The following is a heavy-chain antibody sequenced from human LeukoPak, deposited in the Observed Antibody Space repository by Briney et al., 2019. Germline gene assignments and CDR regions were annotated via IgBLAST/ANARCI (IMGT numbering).Heavy chain of an antibody. D-gene: IGHD2-2*01. CDR2: INTNTGNP. CDR3: ASPAGYCSSTSCFMEPNFDY. V-gene: IGHV7-4-1*02. Sequence: ASVKVSCKASGYTFTSYATNWVRQAPGQGLEWMGWINTNTGNPTYAQGFTGRFVFSLDTSVSTAYLQISSLKAEDTAVYYCASPAGYCSSTSCFMEPNFDYWGQGTLVTVSS. J-gene: IGHJ4*02. CDR1: GYTFTSYA.